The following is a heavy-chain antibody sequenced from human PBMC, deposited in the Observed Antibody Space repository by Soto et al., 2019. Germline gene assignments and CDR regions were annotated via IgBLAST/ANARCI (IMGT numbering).Heavy chain of an antibody. J-gene: IGHJ6*02. CDR2: ISGSGGST. CDR1: GFTFSSYA. V-gene: IGHV3-23*01. D-gene: IGHD4-17*01. Sequence: PGGSLRLSCAASGFTFSSYAMSWVRQAPGKGLEWVSAISGSGGSTYYADSVKGRFTISRDNSKNTLYLQMNSLRAEDTAVYYGAKGMTTVTGVYYYYGMDVWGQGTTVAVSS. CDR3: AKGMTTVTGVYYYYGMDV.